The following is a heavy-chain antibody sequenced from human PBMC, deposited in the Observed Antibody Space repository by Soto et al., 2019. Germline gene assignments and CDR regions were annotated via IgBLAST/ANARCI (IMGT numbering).Heavy chain of an antibody. CDR3: ARDGLYVSGGPPLDF. CDR1: GFTLSRFY. J-gene: IGHJ4*02. CDR2: INSDGSST. Sequence: EVNLVESGGGSVRPGGSLRLSCEVSGFTLSRFYMHWVRQVPGKGPVWVARINSDGSSTNYADSVKGRFSIVRDSAKNPVFLHMNSLRVDDTGIYYCARDGLYVSGGPPLDFRGQGTLVTVSS. D-gene: IGHD5-12*01. V-gene: IGHV3-74*01.